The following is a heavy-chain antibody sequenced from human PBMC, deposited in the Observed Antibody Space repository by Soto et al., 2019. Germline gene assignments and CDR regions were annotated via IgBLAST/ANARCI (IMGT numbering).Heavy chain of an antibody. V-gene: IGHV3-23*01. Sequence: AXGSLRLSCAASGVTFSTNAMSWVRQAPGMGLEFVSLISGSGNTIYYADSVKGRFTISRDNSKNTVSLQMNSLRAEDTAVYYCAKVGYDTYGYYLRSLDYWGQGTLVTVSS. J-gene: IGHJ4*02. CDR1: GVTFSTNA. D-gene: IGHD3-3*01. CDR3: AKVGYDTYGYYLRSLDY. CDR2: ISGSGNTI.